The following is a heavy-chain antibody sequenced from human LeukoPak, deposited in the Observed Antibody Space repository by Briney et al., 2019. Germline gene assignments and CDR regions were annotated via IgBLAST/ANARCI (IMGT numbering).Heavy chain of an antibody. CDR1: GGSISSYY. J-gene: IGHJ5*02. D-gene: IGHD2-21*02. CDR2: IYTSGNT. CDR3: AGEVVTEAENWFDP. Sequence: SETLSLTCTVSGGSISSYYWGWIRQPPGKGLEWIGYIYTSGNTNNTPSPKSRVTISVNTTKNQFSPKLSSVTAADAAVYYGAGEVVTEAENWFDPWGQGTLVTVSS. V-gene: IGHV4-4*09.